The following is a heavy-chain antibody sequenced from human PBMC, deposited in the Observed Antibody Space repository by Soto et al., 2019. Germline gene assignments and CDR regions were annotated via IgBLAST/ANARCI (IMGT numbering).Heavy chain of an antibody. D-gene: IGHD3-10*01. V-gene: IGHV4-39*01. J-gene: IGHJ6*02. CDR3: ARQKLWFGDNYYYYYGMDV. CDR1: GGSISSSSYY. CDR2: IYYSGST. Sequence: SETLCLTCTVSGGSISSSSYYWGWIRQPPGKGLEWIGSIYYSGSTYYNPSLKSRVTISVDTSKNQFSLKLSSVTAADTAVYYCARQKLWFGDNYYYYYGMDVWGQGTTVTVSS.